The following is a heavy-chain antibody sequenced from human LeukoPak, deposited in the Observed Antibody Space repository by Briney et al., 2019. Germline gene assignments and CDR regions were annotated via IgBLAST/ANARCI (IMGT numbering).Heavy chain of an antibody. V-gene: IGHV3-23*01. Sequence: PGGSLRLSCAASGFIFSNYAMSWVRQVPGRGLEWVSTISSRGDSTYVADSVKGRFTISRDNSKNSLYLQMNTVRAEDTAVYYCVKGPRPDITVAHTDDNWGQGTLVTVSS. CDR1: GFIFSNYA. CDR2: ISSRGDST. D-gene: IGHD6-19*01. J-gene: IGHJ4*02. CDR3: VKGPRPDITVAHTDDN.